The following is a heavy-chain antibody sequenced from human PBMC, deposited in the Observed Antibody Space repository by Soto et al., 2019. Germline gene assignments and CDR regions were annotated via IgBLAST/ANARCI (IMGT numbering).Heavy chain of an antibody. CDR2: IVVGSGNT. Sequence: GASVKVSCKATGFTFSSSAVQWVRQARGQRLEWIGWIVVGSGNTNYAQKFQERVTITRDMSTSTAYMELSSLRSEDTAVYYCAREGIAVAGLDYWGQGTLVTVSS. D-gene: IGHD6-19*01. V-gene: IGHV1-58*01. CDR3: AREGIAVAGLDY. CDR1: GFTFSSSA. J-gene: IGHJ4*02.